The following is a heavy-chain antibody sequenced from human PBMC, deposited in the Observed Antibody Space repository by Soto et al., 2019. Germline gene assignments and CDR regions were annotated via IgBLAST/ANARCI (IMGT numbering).Heavy chain of an antibody. V-gene: IGHV3-64*01. CDR2: ISSNGGST. CDR3: AREGYDYIWGSLLSDAFEI. J-gene: IGHJ3*02. D-gene: IGHD3-16*01. Sequence: GGSLRLSCAASGFTFSSYAMHWVRQAPGKGLEYVSAISSNGGSTYYANSVKGRFTISRDNSKNTLYLQMGSLRAEDMAVYYCAREGYDYIWGSLLSDAFEIWGQGTMVTVSS. CDR1: GFTFSSYA.